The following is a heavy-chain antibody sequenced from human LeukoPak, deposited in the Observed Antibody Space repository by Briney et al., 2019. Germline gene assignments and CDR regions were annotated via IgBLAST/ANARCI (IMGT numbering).Heavy chain of an antibody. CDR3: ARGDYDILTGYYRPWFDP. CDR1: GYTFTSYA. CDR2: INAGNGNT. Sequence: ASVKVSCKASGYTFTSYAMHWVRQAPGQRLEWMGWINAGNGNTKYSQKFQGRVTITRDTSASTAYMELSSLRSEDTAVYYCARGDYDILTGYYRPWFDPWGQGTLVTVSS. D-gene: IGHD3-9*01. J-gene: IGHJ5*02. V-gene: IGHV1-3*01.